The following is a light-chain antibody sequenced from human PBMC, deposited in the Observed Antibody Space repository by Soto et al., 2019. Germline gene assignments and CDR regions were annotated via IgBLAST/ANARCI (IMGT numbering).Light chain of an antibody. V-gene: IGLV1-40*01. CDR3: QSYDSSLSSYV. CDR1: SSNIGAGYD. Sequence: SVLTQPPSVSGAPGQRVTISCTGSSSNIGAGYDVHWYHQLPGKAPKLLIYGDNNRPSGVPDRFSGSKSGTSASLAITGLQAEDEADYYCQSYDSSLSSYVFGTGTKVTVL. CDR2: GDN. J-gene: IGLJ1*01.